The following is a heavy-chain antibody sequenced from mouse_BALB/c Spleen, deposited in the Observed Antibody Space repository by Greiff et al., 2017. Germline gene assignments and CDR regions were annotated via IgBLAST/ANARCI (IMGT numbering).Heavy chain of an antibody. CDR2: IRNKANGYTT. CDR3: ARGYYGSSPYYYAMDY. J-gene: IGHJ4*01. CDR1: GFTFTDYY. Sequence: EVKVEESGGGLVQPGGSLRLSCATSGFTFTDYYMSWVRQPPGKALEWLGFIRNKANGYTTEYSASVKGRFTISRDNSQSILYLQMNTLRAEDSATYYCARGYYGSSPYYYAMDYWGQGTSVTVSS. V-gene: IGHV7-3*02. D-gene: IGHD1-1*01.